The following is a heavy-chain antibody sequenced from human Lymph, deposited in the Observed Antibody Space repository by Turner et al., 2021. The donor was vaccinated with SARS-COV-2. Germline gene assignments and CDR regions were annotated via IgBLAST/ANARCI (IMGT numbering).Heavy chain of an antibody. V-gene: IGHV3-30-3*01. D-gene: IGHD3-10*01. CDR1: GFTCNNYP. J-gene: IGHJ4*02. CDR2: IAYDGSNK. CDR3: ARDSSGSGTLDY. Sequence: QVQLVESGGGGVVPRRSLRTSCAASGFTCNNYPMLWVRQAAGKGLEWVAVIAYDGSNKYYADSVKGRFTISRDNSKNTLYLQMNSLRAEDTAVYYCARDSSGSGTLDYWGQGTLVTVSS.